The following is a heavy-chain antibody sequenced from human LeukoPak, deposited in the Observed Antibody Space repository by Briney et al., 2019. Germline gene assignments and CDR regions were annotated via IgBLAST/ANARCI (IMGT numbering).Heavy chain of an antibody. D-gene: IGHD3-22*01. J-gene: IGHJ3*02. CDR2: IYTSGGT. Sequence: SQTLSLTCTVSGGSISSGSYYWSWIRQPAGKGLKWIGRIYTSGGTNYNPSLKSRVTISVDTSKNQFSLKLSSVTAADTAVYYCARDDDSSGYYFYAFDIWGQGTMVTVSS. V-gene: IGHV4-61*02. CDR3: ARDDDSSGYYFYAFDI. CDR1: GGSISSGSYY.